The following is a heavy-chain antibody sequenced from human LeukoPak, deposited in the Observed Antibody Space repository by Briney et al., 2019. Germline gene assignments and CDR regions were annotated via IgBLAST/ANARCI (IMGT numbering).Heavy chain of an antibody. CDR2: IIPIFGTA. D-gene: IGHD1-26*01. CDR1: GYTFTSYY. CDR3: ATPTSGSYLSSTLDY. J-gene: IGHJ4*02. Sequence: SVKVSCKASGYTFTSYYIHWVRQAPGQGLEWMGGIIPIFGTANYAQKFQGRVTITTDESTSTAYMELSSLRSEDTAVYYCATPTSGSYLSSTLDYWGQGTLVTVSS. V-gene: IGHV1-69*05.